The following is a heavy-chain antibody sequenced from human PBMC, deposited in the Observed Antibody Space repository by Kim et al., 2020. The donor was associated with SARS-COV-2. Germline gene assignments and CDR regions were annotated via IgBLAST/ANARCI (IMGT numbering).Heavy chain of an antibody. CDR3: ARGLRGFGY. J-gene: IGHJ4*02. V-gene: IGHV4-34*01. D-gene: IGHD3-16*01. CDR2: INHSGST. Sequence: SETLSLTCAVYGGSFSGYYWSWIRQPPGKGLEWIGEINHSGSTNYNPSLKSRVTISVDTSKNQFSLKLSSVTAADTAVYYCARGLRGFGYWGQGTLVTVS. CDR1: GGSFSGYY.